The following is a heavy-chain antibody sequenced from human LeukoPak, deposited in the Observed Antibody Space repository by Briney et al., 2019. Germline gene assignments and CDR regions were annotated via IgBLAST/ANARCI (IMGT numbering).Heavy chain of an antibody. D-gene: IGHD2-21*02. CDR1: GYTFTGYY. CDR2: INPNSGGT. J-gene: IGHJ5*02. CDR3: ASAYCGGDCYRHWFDP. Sequence: ASVKVSCKASGYTFTGYYMHWVRQAPGQGLEWKGWINPNSGGTNYAQKFQGRVTMTRDTSISTAYMELSRLRSDDTAMYYCASAYCGGDCYRHWFDPWGQGTLVTVSS. V-gene: IGHV1-2*02.